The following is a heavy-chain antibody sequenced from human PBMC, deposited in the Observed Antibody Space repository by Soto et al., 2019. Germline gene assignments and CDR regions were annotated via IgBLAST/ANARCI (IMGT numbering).Heavy chain of an antibody. CDR3: ASTYTTSWYWFDP. D-gene: IGHD6-13*01. CDR2: IFSNDEK. CDR1: GFSLSNAGLG. V-gene: IGHV2-26*04. J-gene: IGHJ5*02. Sequence: QVTVKESGPVLVKPTETLTLTCTVSGFSLSNAGLGVSWIRQPPGKALEWLAHIFSNDEKSYSTSLKSRLTISKDTTKSQLVLTMTNMDPVDTATYYCASTYTTSWYWFDPWGQGTLVTFSS.